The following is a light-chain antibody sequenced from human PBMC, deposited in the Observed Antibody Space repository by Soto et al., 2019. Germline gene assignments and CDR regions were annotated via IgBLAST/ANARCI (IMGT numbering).Light chain of an antibody. CDR2: WSS. J-gene: IGKJ4*01. Sequence: DIVLTQSPDSLAVSLGERATINCKSSQSVLYSSNNKNYFSWYQQKPGQPPKLLIYWSSTRASGVPDRFRGSLSGTDFTLTTSSLQSEDVAVYYCHQSYSHALTFGGGNKVE. V-gene: IGKV4-1*01. CDR1: QSVLYSSNNKNY. CDR3: HQSYSHALT.